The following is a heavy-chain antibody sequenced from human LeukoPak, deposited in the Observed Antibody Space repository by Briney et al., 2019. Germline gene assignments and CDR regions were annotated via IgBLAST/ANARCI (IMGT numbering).Heavy chain of an antibody. V-gene: IGHV4-59*01. Sequence: SETLSLTCTVSGVSFSNDYWSWVRQAPGKGLEWIGYIYHNGRTSYSPSLRSRITMSIDTSQNQFSLKLSSVTAADTAVYYCARASEGIGYFDTWGRGSPVTVSS. CDR1: GVSFSNDY. J-gene: IGHJ4*02. D-gene: IGHD3-16*01. CDR2: IYHNGRT. CDR3: ARASEGIGYFDT.